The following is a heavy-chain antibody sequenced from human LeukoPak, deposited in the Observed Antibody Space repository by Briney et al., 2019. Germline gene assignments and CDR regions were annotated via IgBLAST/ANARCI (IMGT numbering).Heavy chain of an antibody. Sequence: PSQTLSLTCTVSGGSISSSSYYWGWIRQPPGKGLEWIGSIYYSGSTYYNPSLKSRVTISVDTSKNQFSLKLSSVTAADTAVYYCARDGVSPANAFDIWGQGTMVTVSS. J-gene: IGHJ3*02. CDR1: GGSISSSSYY. V-gene: IGHV4-39*07. CDR3: ARDGVSPANAFDI. D-gene: IGHD2-2*01. CDR2: IYYSGST.